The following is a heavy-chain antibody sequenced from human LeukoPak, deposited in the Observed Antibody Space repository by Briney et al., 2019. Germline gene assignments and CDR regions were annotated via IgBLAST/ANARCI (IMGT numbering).Heavy chain of an antibody. CDR3: AREYAAAWGVRFLEWSLYYYYGMDV. V-gene: IGHV3-7*03. Sequence: SGGSLRLSCAASGFALSSHWMTWVRQVPGRGPEWVANVNRDGSETYYLDSVKGRFTISRDNAKNSLYLQMNSLRAEDTAVYYCAREYAAAWGVRFLEWSLYYYYGMDVWGQGTTVTVSS. CDR1: GFALSSHW. CDR2: VNRDGSET. D-gene: IGHD3-3*01. J-gene: IGHJ6*02.